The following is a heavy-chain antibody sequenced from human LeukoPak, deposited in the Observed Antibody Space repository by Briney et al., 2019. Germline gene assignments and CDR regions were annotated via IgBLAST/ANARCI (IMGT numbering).Heavy chain of an antibody. CDR2: IYTGGST. D-gene: IGHD1-26*01. V-gene: IGHV3-66*01. J-gene: IGHJ4*02. Sequence: GGSLRLSCAVSGFTVSTSYMSWVRQAPGKGLEWVSIIYTGGSTYYADSVEGRFTISRDNSKNTLYLQMNSLRDDDTAVYYCVRDSSGTSWGQGTLVTLSS. CDR3: VRDSSGTS. CDR1: GFTVSTSY.